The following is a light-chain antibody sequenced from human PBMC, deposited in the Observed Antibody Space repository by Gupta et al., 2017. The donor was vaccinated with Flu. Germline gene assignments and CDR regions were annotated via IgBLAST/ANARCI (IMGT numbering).Light chain of an antibody. Sequence: SYVLTQPPSVSVAPGQTARITCGGNNIGRKSVHWYQQRPGQAPVLVVYDDSDRPSGIPERFSGSNSGNTATLTVSRVEAGDEADYYCHVWDRGSDHYAFGSGTKVTVL. CDR3: HVWDRGSDHYA. J-gene: IGLJ1*01. CDR2: DDS. CDR1: NIGRKS. V-gene: IGLV3-21*02.